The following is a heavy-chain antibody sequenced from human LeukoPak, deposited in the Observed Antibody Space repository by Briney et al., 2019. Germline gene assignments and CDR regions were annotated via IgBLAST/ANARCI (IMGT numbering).Heavy chain of an antibody. J-gene: IGHJ4*02. CDR3: ARVRKYYYDRSGYYPHY. V-gene: IGHV3-30-3*01. D-gene: IGHD3-22*01. Sequence: GGSLRLSCAASGFTFSSYAMHWVRQAPGKGLEWVAVISYDGSNKYYADSVKGRFTISRDNSKNTLYLQMNSLRAEDTAVYYCARVRKYYYDRSGYYPHYWGQGTLVTVSS. CDR2: ISYDGSNK. CDR1: GFTFSSYA.